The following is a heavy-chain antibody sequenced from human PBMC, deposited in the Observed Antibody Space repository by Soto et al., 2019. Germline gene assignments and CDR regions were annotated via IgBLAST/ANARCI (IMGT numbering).Heavy chain of an antibody. CDR1: GGTFSSYT. CDR2: IIPILGIA. D-gene: IGHD4-17*01. V-gene: IGHV1-69*02. CDR3: ARVLHVTTSGIGWFDH. Sequence: QVQLVQSGAEVKKPGSSVKVSCKASGGTFSSYTISWVRQAPGQGLEGMGRIIPILGIANYAQKFQGRVTTTADKPTCNAHMELSSLSSEVTAVYYCARVLHVTTSGIGWFDHWGQGTLVTVSS. J-gene: IGHJ5*02.